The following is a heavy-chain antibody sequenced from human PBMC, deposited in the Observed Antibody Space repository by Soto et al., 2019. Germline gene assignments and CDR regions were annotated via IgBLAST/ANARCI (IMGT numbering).Heavy chain of an antibody. CDR3: ARGKDGSIDY. Sequence: SQTLSLTCAGSGDSVSSNRDSWNWIRQSPSRGLEWLGRTYYRSKWYNEYAVSVKSRITINPYTSKNQFSLQLNSVTPEDTAVYCCARGKDGSIDYWGQGTLVTISS. J-gene: IGHJ4*02. V-gene: IGHV6-1*01. CDR2: TYYRSKWYN. D-gene: IGHD5-12*01. CDR1: GDSVSSNRDS.